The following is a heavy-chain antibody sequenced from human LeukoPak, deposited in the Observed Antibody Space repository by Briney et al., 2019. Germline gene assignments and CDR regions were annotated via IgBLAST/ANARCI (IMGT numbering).Heavy chain of an antibody. Sequence: GGSLRLSCAASGFTFSSYGMHWVHQAPGKGLEWVAVISYDGSNKYYADSVKGRFTISRDNSKNTLYLQMNSLRAEDTAIYYCAKLAYGDVPVYWGQGTLVTVSS. V-gene: IGHV3-30*18. CDR1: GFTFSSYG. J-gene: IGHJ4*02. D-gene: IGHD4-17*01. CDR2: ISYDGSNK. CDR3: AKLAYGDVPVY.